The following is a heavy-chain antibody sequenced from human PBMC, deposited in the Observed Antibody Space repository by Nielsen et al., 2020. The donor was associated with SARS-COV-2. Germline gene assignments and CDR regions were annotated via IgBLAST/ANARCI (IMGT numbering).Heavy chain of an antibody. D-gene: IGHD6-19*01. CDR1: GFTFSRYA. J-gene: IGHJ4*02. V-gene: IGHV3-30*04. CDR2: ISYDGSTL. CDR3: GVAGGY. Sequence: GESLKISCAASGFTFSRYALHWVRQAPGKGLEWVAIISYDGSTLYNADSVKGRFTISRDNSKTTLYLQMNSLRPDDTAVYYCGVAGGYWGQGTLVTVSS.